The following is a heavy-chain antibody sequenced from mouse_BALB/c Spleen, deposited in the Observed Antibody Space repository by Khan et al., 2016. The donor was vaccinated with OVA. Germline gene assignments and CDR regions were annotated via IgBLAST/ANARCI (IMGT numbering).Heavy chain of an antibody. V-gene: IGHV5-9-3*01. CDR2: ISSDGDYT. CDR1: GFTFSTYA. CDR3: ARSPYGNFAY. Sequence: EVELVESGGGLVKPGGSLKLSCAASGFTFSTYAMSWVRQTPEKRLEWVATISSDGDYTYFPDNVTGRFTISRDNAKNTLCLQMTSLRSEDTAMYYCARSPYGNFAYWGQVNLVTVSA. J-gene: IGHJ3*01. D-gene: IGHD2-1*01.